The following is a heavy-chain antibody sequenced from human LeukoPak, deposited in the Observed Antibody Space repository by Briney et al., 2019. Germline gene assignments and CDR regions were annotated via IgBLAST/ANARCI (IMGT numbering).Heavy chain of an antibody. CDR1: GFVFSSYT. Sequence: GGSLRLSCEASGFVFSSYTMTWVRQAPGQGLEWVSAIGGRGGSTYYADSAKGRVIISRDNSKNTVSLQMNSLRSDDTAIYYCAKEGGAWGQGTLVVVSS. CDR2: IGGRGGST. D-gene: IGHD3-16*01. V-gene: IGHV3-23*01. CDR3: AKEGGA. J-gene: IGHJ5*02.